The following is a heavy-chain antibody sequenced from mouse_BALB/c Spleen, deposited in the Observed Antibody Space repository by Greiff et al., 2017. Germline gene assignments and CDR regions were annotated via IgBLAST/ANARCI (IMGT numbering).Heavy chain of an antibody. CDR2: ISYSGST. Sequence: EVKVEESGPGLVKPSQSLSLTCTVTGYSITSDYAWNWIRQFPGNKLEWMGYISYSGSTSYNPSLKSRISITRDTSKNQFFLQLNSVTTEDTATYYCARGGEGFAYWGQGTLVTVSA. CDR1: GYSITSDYA. V-gene: IGHV3-2*02. J-gene: IGHJ3*01. CDR3: ARGGEGFAY.